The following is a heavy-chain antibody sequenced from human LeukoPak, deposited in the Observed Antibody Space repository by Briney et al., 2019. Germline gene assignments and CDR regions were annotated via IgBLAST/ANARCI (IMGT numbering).Heavy chain of an antibody. V-gene: IGHV4-34*01. CDR1: GGSFSGYY. CDR2: INHSGST. Sequence: SETLSLTCAVYGGSFSGYYWSWIRQPPGKGLEWIGEINHSGSTNYNPSLKSRVTTSVDTSKNQFSLKLSSVTAADTAVYYCASLDSSGYYYDYFDYWGQGTLVTVSS. D-gene: IGHD3-22*01. CDR3: ASLDSSGYYYDYFDY. J-gene: IGHJ4*02.